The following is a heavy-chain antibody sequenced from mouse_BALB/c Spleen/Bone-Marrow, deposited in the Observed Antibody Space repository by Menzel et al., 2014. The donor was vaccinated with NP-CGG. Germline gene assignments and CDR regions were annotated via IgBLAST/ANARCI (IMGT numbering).Heavy chain of an antibody. CDR2: INPSSGYT. CDR1: GYTFTSYT. J-gene: IGHJ3*01. CDR3: ARERNWDSFAY. D-gene: IGHD4-1*01. Sequence: VQLQQSGAELARPGASVKMSCKASGYTFTSYTMHWVKQRPGQGLEWIGYINPSSGYTNYNQKFKDEATLTADKSSSTAYMQPSSLTSEDSAVYYCARERNWDSFAYWGQGTLVTVSA. V-gene: IGHV1-4*01.